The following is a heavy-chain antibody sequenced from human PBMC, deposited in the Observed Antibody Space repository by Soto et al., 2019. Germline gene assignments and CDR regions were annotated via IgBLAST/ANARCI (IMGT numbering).Heavy chain of an antibody. CDR3: ARGTSWQLPFDY. V-gene: IGHV4-59*07. CDR2: ISYSGST. J-gene: IGHJ4*02. D-gene: IGHD6-13*01. Sequence: SDTLYLTCTVSRDSISSYYWSWIRQPPGKRLEWIGYISYSGSTDYNPSLKSRVTISGDTSKNQFSLKVSSVTAADTAVYYCARGTSWQLPFDYWGQGTLVTVSS. CDR1: RDSISSYY.